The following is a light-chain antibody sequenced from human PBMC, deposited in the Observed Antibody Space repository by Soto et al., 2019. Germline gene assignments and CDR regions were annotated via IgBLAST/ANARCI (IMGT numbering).Light chain of an antibody. Sequence: EIVLTQSPGTLYLSPGERATLSCRASQSVSSSYLAWYQQKPDQAPRLLIYGASSRATGIPDRFSGSGSGIDFTLTISRLEPEDFAVYYCQKYGSSPLTFGGGTKVEIK. CDR1: QSVSSSY. J-gene: IGKJ4*01. V-gene: IGKV3-20*01. CDR2: GAS. CDR3: QKYGSSPLT.